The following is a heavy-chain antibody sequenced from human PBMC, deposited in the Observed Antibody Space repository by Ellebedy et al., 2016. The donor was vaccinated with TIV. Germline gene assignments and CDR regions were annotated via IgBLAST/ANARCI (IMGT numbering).Heavy chain of an antibody. J-gene: IGHJ4*02. CDR3: ARASPYDPVYSSDY. CDR2: IYYSGST. Sequence: SETLSLXXTVSGGSISSYYWSWIRQPPGKGLEWIGYIYYSGSTNYNPSLKSRVTISVDTSKNQFSLKLSSVTAADTAVYYCARASPYDPVYSSDYWGQGTLVTVSS. D-gene: IGHD3-16*01. CDR1: GGSISSYY. V-gene: IGHV4-59*01.